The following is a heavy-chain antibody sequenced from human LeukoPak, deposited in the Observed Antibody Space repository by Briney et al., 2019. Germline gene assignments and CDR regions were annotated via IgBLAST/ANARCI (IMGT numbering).Heavy chain of an antibody. Sequence: PGRSLRLSCAASGFTFSSYAMHWVRQAPGKALECLADISSGGINNYYADSVKGRFTISRDNSKNTLSLQMYSLRAEDTAVYYCARDPMADFDYWGQGTLVTVSS. D-gene: IGHD2-8*01. CDR2: ISSGGINN. J-gene: IGHJ4*02. V-gene: IGHV3-30-3*01. CDR3: ARDPMADFDY. CDR1: GFTFSSYA.